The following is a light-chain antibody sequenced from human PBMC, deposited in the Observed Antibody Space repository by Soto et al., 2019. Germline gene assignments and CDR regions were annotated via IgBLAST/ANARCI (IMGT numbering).Light chain of an antibody. J-gene: IGKJ1*01. CDR2: GAA. Sequence: EIVMTQSPATLSVSPGERATLSCRASQSVSSDLAWYQQKPGQSPRLLVYGAATRADGVPASFSGGGSRTEFTLTISSLQSDDSAIYYCQQYNYWPWTFGQGTHVEVK. CDR3: QQYNYWPWT. V-gene: IGKV3-15*01. CDR1: QSVSSD.